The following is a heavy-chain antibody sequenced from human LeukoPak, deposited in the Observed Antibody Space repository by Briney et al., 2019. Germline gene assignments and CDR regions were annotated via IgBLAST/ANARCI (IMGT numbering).Heavy chain of an antibody. Sequence: GGSLRLSCAASGFTFSSYSMNWVRQAPGKGLEWVSSISSSSSYIYYADSVKGRFTISRDNAKNSLYLQMNSLRAEDTAVYYCESPPDDILTGYHDWYFDLWGRGTLVTVSS. D-gene: IGHD3-9*01. J-gene: IGHJ2*01. V-gene: IGHV3-21*01. CDR3: ESPPDDILTGYHDWYFDL. CDR1: GFTFSSYS. CDR2: ISSSSSYI.